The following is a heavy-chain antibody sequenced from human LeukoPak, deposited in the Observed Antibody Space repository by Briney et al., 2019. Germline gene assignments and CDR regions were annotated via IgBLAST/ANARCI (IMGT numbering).Heavy chain of an antibody. V-gene: IGHV4-59*12. D-gene: IGHD1-26*01. CDR2: IYYNGNT. CDR1: GGSISGYY. Sequence: SETLSLTCTVSGGSISGYYCSWIRQPPGKGLEWVGSIYYNGNTDYNPSLGNRVTMSVDTSKNKFSLRLSSVTAADTAVYYCARMGGASRSTYYFNHWGQGTLVTVSS. J-gene: IGHJ4*02. CDR3: ARMGGASRSTYYFNH.